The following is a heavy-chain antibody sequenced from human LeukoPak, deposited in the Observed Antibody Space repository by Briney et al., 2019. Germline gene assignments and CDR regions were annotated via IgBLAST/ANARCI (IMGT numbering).Heavy chain of an antibody. CDR2: IRNDGSYK. D-gene: IGHD3-9*01. CDR1: GITFSSYG. Sequence: GGSLRLSCTASGITFSSYGMHWVRQAPGKGLEWGAFIRNDGSYKYYAASVKGRFTISRDNSKNTLYLQMTSLRPHDTAVYYVAKDPPVNYDILAGYIDYWGQGALLTVSP. V-gene: IGHV3-30*02. J-gene: IGHJ4*02. CDR3: AKDPPVNYDILAGYIDY.